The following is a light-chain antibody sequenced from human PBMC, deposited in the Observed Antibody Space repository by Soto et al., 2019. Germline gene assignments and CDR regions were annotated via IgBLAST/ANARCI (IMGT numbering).Light chain of an antibody. CDR1: QSVSSNY. Sequence: IVFTQSPCTLSLSPGERATLSCRASQSVSSNYLAWYQQKPGQAPRLLIYGASTRATGIPDRFSGSGSGTDFTLTISRLEPEDFAVYYCQQRSYPITFGQGTRLEIK. J-gene: IGKJ5*01. CDR2: GAS. CDR3: QQRSYPIT. V-gene: IGKV3-20*01.